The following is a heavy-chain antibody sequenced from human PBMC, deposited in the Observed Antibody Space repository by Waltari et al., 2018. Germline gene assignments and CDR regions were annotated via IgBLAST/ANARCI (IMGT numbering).Heavy chain of an antibody. D-gene: IGHD5-18*01. V-gene: IGHV1-18*01. J-gene: IGHJ5*02. CDR3: ARRPLGLLDWFDP. Sequence: QVQLVQSGAEVKKPGSSVKVSCKASGGTFSSYTISWVRQAPGQGLEWMGRISTYNGNTNYAQKLQGRVTMTTDTSTSTAYMELRSLRSDDTAVYYCARRPLGLLDWFDPWGQGTLVTVSS. CDR2: ISTYNGNT. CDR1: GGTFSSYT.